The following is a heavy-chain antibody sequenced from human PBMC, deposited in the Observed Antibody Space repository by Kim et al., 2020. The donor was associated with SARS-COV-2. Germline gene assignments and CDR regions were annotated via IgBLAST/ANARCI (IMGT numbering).Heavy chain of an antibody. CDR3: ARTGGYSYGLYYYGMDF. V-gene: IGHV4-39*01. Sequence: SETLSLTCTVSGGSFSSSSYYWGWIRQPPGQGLDWIVSIYYSGSTYYNPSLKSRVTIYVDTSKNQLSLKLSSVTAADTAVYYCARTGGYSYGLYYYGMDFWGQGTTVTVSS. CDR1: GGSFSSSSYY. J-gene: IGHJ6*02. D-gene: IGHD5-18*01. CDR2: IYYSGST.